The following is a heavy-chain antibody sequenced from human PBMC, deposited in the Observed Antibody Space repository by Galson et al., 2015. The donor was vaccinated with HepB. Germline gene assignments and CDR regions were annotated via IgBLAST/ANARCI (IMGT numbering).Heavy chain of an antibody. CDR1: GFTFSSYG. J-gene: IGHJ4*02. Sequence: SLRLSCAASGFTFSSYGMHWVRQAPGKGLEWVAVIWYDGSNKYYADSVKGRFTISRDNSKNTLYLQMNSLRAEDTAVYYCAKDEVQHHYFDYWGQGTLVTVSS. V-gene: IGHV3-33*06. CDR3: AKDEVQHHYFDY. CDR2: IWYDGSNK.